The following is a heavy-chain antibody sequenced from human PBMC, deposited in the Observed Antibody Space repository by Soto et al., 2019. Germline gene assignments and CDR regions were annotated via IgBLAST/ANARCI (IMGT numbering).Heavy chain of an antibody. CDR1: GDSFSSDDYY. Sequence: SETLSLTCTVSGDSFSSDDYYWSWIRQPPGKGLEWIGYISYRVDTYYSPSLKSRVTMSIDTSKNQFSLNVSSVTTADTAVYYCARVAGVAYCGGDCYHFDYWGQGTLVTVS. V-gene: IGHV4-30-4*01. CDR3: ARVAGVAYCGGDCYHFDY. J-gene: IGHJ4*02. D-gene: IGHD2-21*02. CDR2: ISYRVDT.